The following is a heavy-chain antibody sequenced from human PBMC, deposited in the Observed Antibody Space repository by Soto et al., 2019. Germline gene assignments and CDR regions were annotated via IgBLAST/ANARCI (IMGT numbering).Heavy chain of an antibody. CDR2: IYYSGST. V-gene: IGHV4-59*08. J-gene: IGHJ4*02. Sequence: QVQLQESGPGLVKPSETLSLTCTVSGGSISSYYWSWIRQPPGKGLEWIGYIYYSGSTNNNPSLKSRVTISVDTSKNQFSLKLSSVTAADTAVYYCARSWGYTFDDWGQGALVTVSS. D-gene: IGHD5-12*01. CDR1: GGSISSYY. CDR3: ARSWGYTFDD.